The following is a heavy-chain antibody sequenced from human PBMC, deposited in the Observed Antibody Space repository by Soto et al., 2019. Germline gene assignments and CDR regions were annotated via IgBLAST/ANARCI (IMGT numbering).Heavy chain of an antibody. Sequence: GASVKVSCKASGGTFSSYAISWVRQAPGQGLEWMGGIIPIFGTANYAQKFQGRVTITADESTSTAYMELSSLRSEDTAVYYCATKELIWFGELIYFQHWGQGTLVTVSS. CDR1: GGTFSSYA. V-gene: IGHV1-69*13. D-gene: IGHD3-10*01. CDR3: ATKELIWFGELIYFQH. CDR2: IIPIFGTA. J-gene: IGHJ1*01.